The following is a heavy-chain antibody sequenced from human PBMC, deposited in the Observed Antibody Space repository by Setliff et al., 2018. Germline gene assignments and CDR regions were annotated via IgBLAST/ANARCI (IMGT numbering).Heavy chain of an antibody. CDR3: ASWGCAFGFDL. CDR2: VSRSGST. V-gene: IGHV4-31*01. D-gene: IGHD3-16*01. Sequence: SETLSLTCTVSGDSIMSPTYTWTWIRQLPGKGLEWIGHVSRSGSTSYNSSLKRHIAISLDTSKNQFSLNLSSVSAADTATYYCASWGCAFGFDLWGQGKLVTVSS. CDR1: GDSIMSPTYT. J-gene: IGHJ3*01.